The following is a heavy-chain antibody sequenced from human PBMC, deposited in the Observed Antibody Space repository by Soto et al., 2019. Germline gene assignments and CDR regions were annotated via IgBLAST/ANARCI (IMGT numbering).Heavy chain of an antibody. D-gene: IGHD6-13*01. V-gene: IGHV4-4*07. CDR3: ARDQGVAAAGITWFDP. J-gene: IGHJ5*02. CDR2: IHSSGST. Sequence: SETLSLTCTVSGASMNSYHWSWIRQPAGKGLEWIGHIHSSGSTDYNPSLKSRVTMSVDTSKNQFSLRLMSLTAADTAVYYCARDQGVAAAGITWFDPWGQGSLVTVSS. CDR1: GASMNSYH.